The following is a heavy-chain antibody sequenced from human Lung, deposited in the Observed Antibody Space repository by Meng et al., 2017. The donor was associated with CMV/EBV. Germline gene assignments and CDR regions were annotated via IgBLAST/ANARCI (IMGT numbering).Heavy chain of an antibody. CDR3: ARGRIQLWLEKNYYYGMDV. CDR1: GYTFTGYY. CDR2: INPNSGGT. D-gene: IGHD5-18*01. V-gene: IGHV1-2*02. J-gene: IGHJ6*02. Sequence: AXVXVSXXASGYTFTGYYMHWVRQAPGQGLEWMGWINPNSGGTNYAQKFQGRVTMTRDTSISTAYMELSRLRSDDTAVYYCARGRIQLWLEKNYYYGMDVWGQGTTVXVSS.